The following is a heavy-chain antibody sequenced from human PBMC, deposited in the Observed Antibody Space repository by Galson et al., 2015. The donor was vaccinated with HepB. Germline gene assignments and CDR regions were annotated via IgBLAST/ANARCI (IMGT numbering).Heavy chain of an antibody. D-gene: IGHD1-26*01. CDR3: AFLGSSGSDLAVNDN. J-gene: IGHJ3*01. Sequence: SLRLSCAASGFTFSSYGMHWVRQAPGKGLEWVALISYDGSNKKYEDSEKGRFTTSRNNSKNTFLQKMNIIRAEDAVVYYCAFLGSSGSDLAVNDNWGQGTRVTVSS. CDR1: GFTFSSYG. CDR2: ISYDGSNK. V-gene: IGHV3-30*03.